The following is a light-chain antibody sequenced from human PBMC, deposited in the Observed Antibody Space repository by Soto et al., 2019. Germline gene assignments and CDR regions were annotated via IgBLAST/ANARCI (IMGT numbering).Light chain of an antibody. CDR3: QQYGSSPMHT. CDR1: QSVSSSY. J-gene: IGKJ2*01. CDR2: GAS. Sequence: EIVLTQSPGTLSLSPGERATLSCRASQSVSSSYLAWYQQKPGQAPRLLIYGASGRATGIPDRFSGSGSGTDFTLTISRLEPEDFAVYYCQQYGSSPMHTFGQGTKLEIK. V-gene: IGKV3-20*01.